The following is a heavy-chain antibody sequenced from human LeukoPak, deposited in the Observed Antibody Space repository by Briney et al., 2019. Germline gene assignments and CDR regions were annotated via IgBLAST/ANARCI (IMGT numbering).Heavy chain of an antibody. Sequence: SETLSLTCTVSGGSISSSSYYWGWIRQPPGKGLEWIGSIYYSGSTYYNPSLKSRVTISVDTSKNQFSLKLSSVTAADTAVYYCARLPTIFGVVTNPPDYWGQGTLVTVSS. CDR1: GGSISSSSYY. V-gene: IGHV4-39*07. D-gene: IGHD3-3*01. CDR3: ARLPTIFGVVTNPPDY. CDR2: IYYSGST. J-gene: IGHJ4*02.